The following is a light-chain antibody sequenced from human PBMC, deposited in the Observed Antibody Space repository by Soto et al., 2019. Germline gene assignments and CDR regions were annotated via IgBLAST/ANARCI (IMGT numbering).Light chain of an antibody. CDR1: SSNIGSRS. J-gene: IGLJ3*02. V-gene: IGLV1-47*01. CDR2: KDT. Sequence: QSVLTQPPSASGTPGQRVTISCSGGSSNIGSRSVHWFQQLPGTAPKLLIYKDTQRPSGVPARFSGSKSGPSASLAISGLRSDDEADYYCSAWDDSLRAWVFGGGTKLTVL. CDR3: SAWDDSLRAWV.